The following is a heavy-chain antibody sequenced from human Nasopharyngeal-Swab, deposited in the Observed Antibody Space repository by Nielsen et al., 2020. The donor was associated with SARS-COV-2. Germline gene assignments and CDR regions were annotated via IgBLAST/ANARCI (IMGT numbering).Heavy chain of an antibody. CDR2: IYYSGST. Sequence: GSLRLPCTVSGGSISSSSYYWGWIRQPPGKGLEWIGSIYYSGSTYYNPSLKSRVTISVDTSKNQFSLKLSSVTAADTAVYYCARQEEGDGPYWFDPWGQGTLVTVSS. CDR1: GGSISSSSYY. V-gene: IGHV4-39*01. CDR3: ARQEEGDGPYWFDP. J-gene: IGHJ5*02. D-gene: IGHD3-16*01.